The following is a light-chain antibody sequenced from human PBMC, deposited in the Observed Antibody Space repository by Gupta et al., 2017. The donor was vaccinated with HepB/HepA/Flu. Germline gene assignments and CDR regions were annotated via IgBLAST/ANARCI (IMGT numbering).Light chain of an antibody. CDR3: AAGDDSRSALV. CDR2: SHT. J-gene: IGLJ3*02. Sequence: QSVVTQPPSASGPPGQRVTISCSGSSSNIGSNSVNWYQKFPGTAPNLLIYSHTQRHSGVPDRFSGSKSGTSASLAISGLQAEDEADYYCAAGDDSRSALVFGGGTTLTVL. CDR1: SSNIGSNS. V-gene: IGLV1-44*01.